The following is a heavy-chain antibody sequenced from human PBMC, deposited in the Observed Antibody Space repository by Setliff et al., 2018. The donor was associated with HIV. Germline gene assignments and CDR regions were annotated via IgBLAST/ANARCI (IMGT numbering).Heavy chain of an antibody. V-gene: IGHV5-51*01. CDR2: IYPGDSDI. Sequence: GESLKISCKASGYSFSSYSIAWVRQLPGKGLEWMGIIYPGDSDIIYSPSFQGQVTISADKSITTAYLQWSSLKASDTAIYYCVRHRSAVAGTRIGYCYYMDVWGKGTTVTVSS. D-gene: IGHD6-19*01. CDR3: VRHRSAVAGTRIGYCYYMDV. J-gene: IGHJ6*03. CDR1: GYSFSSYS.